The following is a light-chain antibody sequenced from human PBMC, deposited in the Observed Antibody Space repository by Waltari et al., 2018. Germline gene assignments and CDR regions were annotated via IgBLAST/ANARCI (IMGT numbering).Light chain of an antibody. Sequence: QSALTQPASVSGSPGQSITISCTGTSSYVGSYNYVSWYQQHPGKAPKLMIYDVTTRPSGVSNRFSGSKSGNTASLAISGLQAEDEADYYCSSYTSSSTLVFGVGTKVTVL. CDR3: SSYTSSSTLV. CDR1: SSYVGSYNY. J-gene: IGLJ1*01. V-gene: IGLV2-14*01. CDR2: DVT.